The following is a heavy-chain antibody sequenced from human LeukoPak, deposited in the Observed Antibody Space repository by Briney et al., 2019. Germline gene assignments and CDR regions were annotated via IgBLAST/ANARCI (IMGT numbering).Heavy chain of an antibody. CDR2: IYSGGST. V-gene: IGHV3-66*01. D-gene: IGHD3-10*01. J-gene: IGHJ4*02. CDR3: ARGYMVRGVIIPTDY. Sequence: GGSLRLSCAASGFTFSSYAMSWVRQAPGKGLEWVSVIYSGGSTYYADSVKGRLTISRDNSKNTLYLQMNSLRAEDTAVYYCARGYMVRGVIIPTDYWGQGTLVTVPS. CDR1: GFTFSSYA.